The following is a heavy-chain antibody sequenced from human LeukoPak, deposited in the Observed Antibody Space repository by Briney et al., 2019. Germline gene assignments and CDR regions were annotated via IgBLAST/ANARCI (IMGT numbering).Heavy chain of an antibody. Sequence: GRSPRLSCTASGFTFGDYAMSSVRQAPGNWLEWVGFIRSKAYGGTTEYAASVKGRFTISRDDSKSIAYLQMNSLKTEATAVYYCTRDTGYSSSWYLDYWGQGTLVTVSS. D-gene: IGHD6-13*01. CDR1: GFTFGDYA. J-gene: IGHJ4*02. CDR3: TRDTGYSSSWYLDY. CDR2: IRSKAYGGTT. V-gene: IGHV3-49*04.